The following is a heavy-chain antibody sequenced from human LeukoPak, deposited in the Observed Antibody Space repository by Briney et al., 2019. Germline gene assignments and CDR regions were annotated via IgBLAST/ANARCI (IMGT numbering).Heavy chain of an antibody. CDR3: ARGRRYDFWSGYTLNFDY. CDR2: INAGNGNT. J-gene: IGHJ4*02. Sequence: ASVKVSCKASGYTFTSYAMHWVRQAPGQRLEWMGWINAGNGNTKYSQEFQGRVTITRDTSASTAYMELSSLRSEDMAVYYCARGRRYDFWSGYTLNFDYWGQGTLVTVSS. D-gene: IGHD3-3*01. CDR1: GYTFTSYA. V-gene: IGHV1-3*03.